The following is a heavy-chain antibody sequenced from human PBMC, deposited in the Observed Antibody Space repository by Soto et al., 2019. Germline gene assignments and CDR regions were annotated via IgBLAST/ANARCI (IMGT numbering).Heavy chain of an antibody. CDR2: ITASGGRT. J-gene: IGHJ5*01. CDR1: GFTFSSYA. Sequence: EVHLLESGGGLVQPGGSLRLSCTASGFTFSSYAMTWVRQAPGRRLEGVSGITASGGRTYYADSVKGRFTISRDNSKSTLYLQMNSLRAEDTAVYYCAKDTRYGDYLSWFDSWGQGTLVNVSS. CDR3: AKDTRYGDYLSWFDS. D-gene: IGHD4-17*01. V-gene: IGHV3-23*01.